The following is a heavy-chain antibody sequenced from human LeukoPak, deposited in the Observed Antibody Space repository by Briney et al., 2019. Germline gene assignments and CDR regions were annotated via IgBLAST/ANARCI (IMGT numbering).Heavy chain of an antibody. D-gene: IGHD6-19*01. CDR3: ARDTLHYSSGGRNAFDI. CDR2: INPNSGGT. V-gene: IGHV1-2*06. Sequence: ASVKVSCKASGYTFTGYYMHWVRQAPGQGLEWMGRINPNSGGTNYAQKFQGRVTMTRDTSISTAYMELSRLRSDDTAVYYCARDTLHYSSGGRNAFDIWGQGTLVTVSS. J-gene: IGHJ3*02. CDR1: GYTFTGYY.